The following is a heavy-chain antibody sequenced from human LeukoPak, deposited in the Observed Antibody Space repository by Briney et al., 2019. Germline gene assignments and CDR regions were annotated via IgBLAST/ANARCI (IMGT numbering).Heavy chain of an antibody. J-gene: IGHJ4*02. CDR3: ARTSRLLWFGEFTDY. D-gene: IGHD3-10*01. CDR1: GFTFSSYW. Sequence: GGSLRLSCAASGFTFSSYWMSWVRQAPGKGLEWVANIKQDGSEKYYVDSVKGRFTISRDNAKNSLYLQMNSLRAEDTAVYYCARTSRLLWFGEFTDYWGQGTLVTVSS. CDR2: IKQDGSEK. V-gene: IGHV3-7*01.